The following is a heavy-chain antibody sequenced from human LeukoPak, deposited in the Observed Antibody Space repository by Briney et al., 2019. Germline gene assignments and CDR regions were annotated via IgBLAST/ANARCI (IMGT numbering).Heavy chain of an antibody. CDR2: IYYSGST. V-gene: IGHV4-39*01. Sequence: SETLSLTCTVAGGSISSSSYYWGWIRQPPGKGLEWIGSIYYSGSTYYNPSLKSRVTISVDTSKNQFSLKLSSVTAADTAVYYCARYSSGWYFDYWGQGTLVTVSS. D-gene: IGHD6-19*01. J-gene: IGHJ4*02. CDR3: ARYSSGWYFDY. CDR1: GGSISSSSYY.